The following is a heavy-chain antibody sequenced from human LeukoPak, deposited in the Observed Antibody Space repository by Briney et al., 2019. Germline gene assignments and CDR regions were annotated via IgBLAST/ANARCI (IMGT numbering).Heavy chain of an antibody. J-gene: IGHJ6*03. V-gene: IGHV1-2*02. CDR2: INPNSGGT. Sequence: ASVKVSCKASGYTFTGYYMHWVRQAPGQGLEWMGWINPNSGGTNSAQKFQGRVTMTRDTSLSTAYMELSRLRSDDTAVYYCARDNDYGSGTYYNVRNYMDVWGKGTTVTISS. D-gene: IGHD3-10*01. CDR3: ARDNDYGSGTYYNVRNYMDV. CDR1: GYTFTGYY.